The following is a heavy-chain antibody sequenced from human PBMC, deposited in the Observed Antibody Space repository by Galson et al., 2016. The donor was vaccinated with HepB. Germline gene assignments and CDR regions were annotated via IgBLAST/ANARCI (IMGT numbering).Heavy chain of an antibody. D-gene: IGHD2-15*01. CDR2: IYYSWSA. Sequence: SETLSLTCTVSGGSVTSGSYCWSWVRQPPGKGLEWIGYIYYSWSANSHPSLKSRVTISVDTSKNQFSLKLSSVTAADTAMYYCASGWWSQKDYRYGMDVWGQGTTVTVSS. J-gene: IGHJ6*02. CDR1: GGSVTSGSYC. CDR3: ASGWWSQKDYRYGMDV. V-gene: IGHV4-61*01.